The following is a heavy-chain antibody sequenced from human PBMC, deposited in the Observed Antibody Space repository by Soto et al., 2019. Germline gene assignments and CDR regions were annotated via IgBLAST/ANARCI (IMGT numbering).Heavy chain of an antibody. CDR1: GSTFSSSE. J-gene: IGHJ6*02. V-gene: IGHV3-48*03. Sequence: GGSLRLSCAASGSTFSSSEMHWVRQAPGKGLEWVSYISKSSSVIYYADSVKGRFTISRDNAKNLLYLQMNSLRAEDTAIYYCAKGPGYCSGGSCYSSYYYGMDVWGQGTTVTVSS. D-gene: IGHD2-15*01. CDR2: ISKSSSVI. CDR3: AKGPGYCSGGSCYSSYYYGMDV.